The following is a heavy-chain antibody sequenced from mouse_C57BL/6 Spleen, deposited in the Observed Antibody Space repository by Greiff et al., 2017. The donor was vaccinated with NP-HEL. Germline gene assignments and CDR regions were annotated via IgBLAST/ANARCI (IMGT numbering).Heavy chain of an antibody. V-gene: IGHV10-1*01. Sequence: EVQLVESGGGLVQPKGSLKLSCAASGFSFNTYAMNWVRQAPGKGLEWVARIRSKSNNYATYYVDSVKDRFTISRDDSESMLYLQMNNLKTEDTAMYYCVRGDGGMDYWGQGTSVTVSS. CDR1: GFSFNTYA. CDR2: IRSKSNNYAT. J-gene: IGHJ4*01. CDR3: VRGDGGMDY. D-gene: IGHD3-3*01.